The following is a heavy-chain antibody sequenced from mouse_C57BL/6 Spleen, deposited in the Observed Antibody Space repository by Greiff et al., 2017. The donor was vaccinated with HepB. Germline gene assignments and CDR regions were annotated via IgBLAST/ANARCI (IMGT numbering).Heavy chain of an antibody. Sequence: VQLQQSGPELVKPGASVKISCKASGYTFTDYYMNWVKQSHGKSLEWIGDINPNNGGTSYNQKFKGKATLTVDKSSSTAYMELRSLTSEDSAVYYCARDSKIYYYGSSLDYWGQGTTLTVSS. CDR2: INPNNGGT. V-gene: IGHV1-26*01. CDR3: ARDSKIYYYGSSLDY. J-gene: IGHJ2*01. D-gene: IGHD1-1*01. CDR1: GYTFTDYY.